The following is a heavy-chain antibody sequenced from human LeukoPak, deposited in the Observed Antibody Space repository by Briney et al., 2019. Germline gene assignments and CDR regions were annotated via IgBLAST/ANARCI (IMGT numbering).Heavy chain of an antibody. CDR3: ARDGPDYGDYYYGMDV. CDR1: GFTFSSYS. J-gene: IGHJ6*02. V-gene: IGHV3-21*01. CDR2: ISSSSSYI. D-gene: IGHD4-17*01. Sequence: GGSLRLSCAASGFTFSSYSMNWVRQAPGKGPEWVSSISSSSSYIYYADSVKGRFTISRDNAKNSLYLQMNSLRAEDTAVYHCARDGPDYGDYYYGMDVWGQGTTVTVSS.